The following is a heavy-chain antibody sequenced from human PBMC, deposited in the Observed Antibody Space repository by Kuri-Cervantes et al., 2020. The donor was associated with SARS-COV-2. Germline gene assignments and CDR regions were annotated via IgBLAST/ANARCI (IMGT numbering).Heavy chain of an antibody. V-gene: IGHV3-7*01. CDR2: IRQDAGDK. CDR1: GFTFSSYE. Sequence: GGSLRLSCAASGFTFSSYEMNWVRQAPGKGLEWVANIRQDAGDKNCVDSVRGRFTVSRDNAKNSLYLQMNSLGAEDTAVYYCARDHGGALDSWGQGTLVTVSS. D-gene: IGHD3-16*01. CDR3: ARDHGGALDS. J-gene: IGHJ4*02.